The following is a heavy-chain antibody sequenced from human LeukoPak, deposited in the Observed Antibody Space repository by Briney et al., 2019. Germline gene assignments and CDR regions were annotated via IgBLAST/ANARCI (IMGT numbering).Heavy chain of an antibody. CDR1: GYSISSTYY. J-gene: IGHJ5*02. D-gene: IGHD2-8*01. CDR2: IHHSGST. CDR3: ARVRCTNGVCYKRGWFDP. V-gene: IGHV4-38-2*02. Sequence: PSETLSLTCTVFGYSISSTYYWGWIRQPPGKGLEWIGSIHHSGSTYYNPSLKSPVSISIDTSKNQFSLKVNSVTAADTAVYYCARVRCTNGVCYKRGWFDPWGQGTLVTVSS.